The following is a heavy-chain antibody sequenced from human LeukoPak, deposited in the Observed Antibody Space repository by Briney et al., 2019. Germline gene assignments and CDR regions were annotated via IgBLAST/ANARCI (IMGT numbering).Heavy chain of an antibody. CDR2: ISGSGGST. Sequence: GGSLRLSCAASGFTFSSYAMSWVRQAPGKGLEWVSAISGSGGSTYYADSVKDRFTISRDNSKNTLYLQMNSLRAEDTAVYYCAKDKNPYSSGWYFDYWGQGTVVTVSS. D-gene: IGHD6-19*01. V-gene: IGHV3-23*01. J-gene: IGHJ4*02. CDR3: AKDKNPYSSGWYFDY. CDR1: GFTFSSYA.